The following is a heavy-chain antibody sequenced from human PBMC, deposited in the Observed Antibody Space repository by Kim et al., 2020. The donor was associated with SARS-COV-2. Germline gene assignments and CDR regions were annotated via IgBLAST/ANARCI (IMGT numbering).Heavy chain of an antibody. V-gene: IGHV1-24*01. D-gene: IGHD3-10*01. CDR1: GYTLTELS. J-gene: IGHJ5*02. CDR3: ATGYYYGSGSYPNWFDP. Sequence: ASVKVSCKVSGYTLTELSMHWVRQAPGKGLEWMGGFDPEDGETIYAQKFQGRVTMTEDTSTDTAYMELSSLRSEDTAVYYCATGYYYGSGSYPNWFDPWGQGTLVTVSS. CDR2: FDPEDGET.